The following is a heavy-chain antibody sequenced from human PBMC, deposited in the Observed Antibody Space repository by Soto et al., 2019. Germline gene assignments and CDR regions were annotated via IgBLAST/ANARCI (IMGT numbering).Heavy chain of an antibody. V-gene: IGHV3-30-3*01. J-gene: IGHJ4*02. CDR2: ISYDGSNK. Sequence: VSVISYDGSNKYYADSVKGRFTISRDNSKNTLYLQMNSLRAEDTAVYYCARDMGGVYCSSTSCSAPLDYWGQGTLVTVSS. D-gene: IGHD2-2*01. CDR3: ARDMGGVYCSSTSCSAPLDY.